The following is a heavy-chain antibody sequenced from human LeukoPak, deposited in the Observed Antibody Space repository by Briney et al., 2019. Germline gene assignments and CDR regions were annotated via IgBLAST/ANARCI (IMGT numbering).Heavy chain of an antibody. CDR2: ISSDGSST. CDR3: ARDQRVTGRPDIDY. V-gene: IGHV3-74*03. Sequence: PGGSLRLSCAASGFTFRNHWMHWVRQTPGKGLVWVSRISSDGSSTTYADSVKGRFTISRDNVKNTLYLQMNNLRAEDTAMYYCARDQRVTGRPDIDYWGQGTLVIVSS. CDR1: GFTFRNHW. D-gene: IGHD6-6*01. J-gene: IGHJ4*02.